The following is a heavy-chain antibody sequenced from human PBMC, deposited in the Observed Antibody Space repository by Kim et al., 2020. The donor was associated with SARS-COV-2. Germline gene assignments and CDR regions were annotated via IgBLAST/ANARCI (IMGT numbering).Heavy chain of an antibody. CDR3: ARVPAVLRYFDWLSSFDY. CDR1: GFTFSSYE. J-gene: IGHJ4*02. D-gene: IGHD3-9*01. CDR2: ISGSGSTI. V-gene: IGHV3-48*03. Sequence: GGSLRLSCAASGFTFSSYEMNWVRQAPGKGLQWVSYISGSGSTIYYADSVRGRFTISRDNAKNSLYLQINSLRAEDTAIYYCARVPAVLRYFDWLSSFDYWGQGALVTVS.